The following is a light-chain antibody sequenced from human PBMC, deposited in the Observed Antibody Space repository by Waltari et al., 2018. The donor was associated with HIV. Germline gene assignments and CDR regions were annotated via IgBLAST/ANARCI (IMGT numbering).Light chain of an antibody. V-gene: IGLV2-14*03. CDR1: TSDIGAYNS. CDR2: DVS. CDR3: KSKTSSSTPCV. J-gene: IGLJ1*01. Sequence: QSALTQPASVSGSPGQSIPISCTGSTSDIGAYNSVPWYQQHPGKAPKLRIYDVSNRPSGVSGRFSGSKSGNTASRTISGLQAEDEADYFCKSKTSSSTPCVFGTGTKVAVL.